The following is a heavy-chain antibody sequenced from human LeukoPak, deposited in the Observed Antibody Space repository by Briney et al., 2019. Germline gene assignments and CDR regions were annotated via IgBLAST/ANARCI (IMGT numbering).Heavy chain of an antibody. D-gene: IGHD6-13*01. Sequence: GASVKVSCKASGYTFTYRYLHWVRQAPGQALEWMVWITPFNGNTNYAQKFQDRVTITRDRSMSTAYMELSSLRSEDTAMYYCASTPNLRAAAGQFDPWGQGTLVTVSS. CDR1: GYTFTYRY. J-gene: IGHJ5*02. CDR2: ITPFNGNT. CDR3: ASTPNLRAAAGQFDP. V-gene: IGHV1-45*02.